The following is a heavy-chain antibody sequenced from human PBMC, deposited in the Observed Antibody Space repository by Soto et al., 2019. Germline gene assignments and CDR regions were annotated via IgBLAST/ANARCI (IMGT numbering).Heavy chain of an antibody. CDR2: IYRTGST. CDR1: GGSFTSNNW. D-gene: IGHD1-7*01. Sequence: NPSETLSLTCAVSGGSFTSNNWWTWVRQPPGQGLEWIGEIYRTGSTNYNPSLKSRVTISLDKSENQFSLKVTSLTAADTAVYYCASRDPGTSVDYWGQGTLVTASS. CDR3: ASRDPGTSVDY. J-gene: IGHJ4*02. V-gene: IGHV4-4*02.